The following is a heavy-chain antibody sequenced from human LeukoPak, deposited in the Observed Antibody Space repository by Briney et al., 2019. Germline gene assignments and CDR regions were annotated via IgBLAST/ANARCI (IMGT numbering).Heavy chain of an antibody. CDR2: ICGSGGCT. Sequence: GSLRLSCAASGFTFNTYAIYWVRQAPGKGLEWVSGICGSGGCTYYADSVKGRFTISRDNSKNTVYLQMNSLTADDTAVYYCAETTVGYSSGRYPGWPADCWGQGTLVTVSP. CDR1: GFTFNTYA. J-gene: IGHJ4*02. V-gene: IGHV3-23*01. CDR3: AETTVGYSSGRYPGWPADC. D-gene: IGHD6-19*01.